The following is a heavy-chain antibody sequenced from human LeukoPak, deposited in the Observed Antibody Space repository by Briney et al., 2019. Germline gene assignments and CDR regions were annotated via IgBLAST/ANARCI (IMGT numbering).Heavy chain of an antibody. CDR1: GYTFTSYA. CDR2: INTNTGNP. V-gene: IGHV7-4-1*02. Sequence: ASVKVSCKASGYTFTSYAMNWVRQAPGQGLEWMGWINTNTGNPTHAQGFTGQFVFSLDTSVSTAYLQISSLKAEDTAVYYCAGSMVRGVGSFHPRNPNWFDPWGQGTLVTVSS. D-gene: IGHD3-10*01. J-gene: IGHJ5*02. CDR3: AGSMVRGVGSFHPRNPNWFDP.